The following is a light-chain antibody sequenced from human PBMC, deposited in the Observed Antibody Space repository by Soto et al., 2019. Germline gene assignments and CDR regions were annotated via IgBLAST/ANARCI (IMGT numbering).Light chain of an antibody. CDR2: KES. J-gene: IGKJ1*01. V-gene: IGKV1-5*03. CDR3: QQYNSYPWP. CDR1: QSISSW. Sequence: DIQMTQSPSTLSASVGDRVTITCRASQSISSWLAWYQQKPGKAPKLLIYKESSLESGVTSRFSGSGSGTEFTLTLRSLQPDDFATYYCQQYNSYPWPFGQGTKVEIK.